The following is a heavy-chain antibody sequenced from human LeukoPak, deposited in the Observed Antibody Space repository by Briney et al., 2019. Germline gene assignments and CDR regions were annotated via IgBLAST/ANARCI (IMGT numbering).Heavy chain of an antibody. CDR1: GYTFTGYY. J-gene: IGHJ4*02. V-gene: IGHV1-2*02. Sequence: ASVKVSCKASGYTFTGYYMHWVRQAPGQGLEWMGWINPNSGGTNYAQKFQGRVTMTRDTSISTAYMELSRLRSDDTAVYYRARGYYYDSSLLDYWGQGTLVTVSS. CDR3: ARGYYYDSSLLDY. D-gene: IGHD3-22*01. CDR2: INPNSGGT.